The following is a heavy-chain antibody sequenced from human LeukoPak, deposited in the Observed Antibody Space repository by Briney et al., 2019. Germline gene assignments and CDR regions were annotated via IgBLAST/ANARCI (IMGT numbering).Heavy chain of an antibody. CDR3: ARHLAGWLRLGHADYYYYMDV. CDR2: INPSGGST. V-gene: IGHV1-46*01. D-gene: IGHD5-12*01. CDR1: GYTFTSYY. J-gene: IGHJ6*03. Sequence: ASVKVSCKASGYTFTSYYMHWVRQAPGQGLEWMGIINPSGGSTSYAQKFQGRVTISVDTSKNQFSLKLSSVTAADTAVYYCARHLAGWLRLGHADYYYYMDVWGKGTTVTISS.